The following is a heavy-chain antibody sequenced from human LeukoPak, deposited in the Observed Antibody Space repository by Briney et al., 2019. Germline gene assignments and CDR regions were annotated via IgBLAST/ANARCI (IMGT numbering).Heavy chain of an antibody. V-gene: IGHV1-69*13. D-gene: IGHD2-21*02. CDR2: IIPIFGTA. CDR3: ARSAYCGGDCYSEFD. Sequence: ASVNVSCKASGGTFSSYAISWVRQAPGQGLEWMGGIIPIFGTANYAQKFQGRVTITADESTSTAYMELSSLRSEDTAVYYCARSAYCGGDCYSEFDWGQGTLVTVSS. J-gene: IGHJ4*02. CDR1: GGTFSSYA.